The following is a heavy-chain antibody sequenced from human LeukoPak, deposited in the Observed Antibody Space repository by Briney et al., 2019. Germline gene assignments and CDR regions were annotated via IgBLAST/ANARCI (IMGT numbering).Heavy chain of an antibody. J-gene: IGHJ4*02. V-gene: IGHV3-30*02. D-gene: IGHD5-18*01. CDR2: IRYDGSNE. Sequence: GGSLRLSCAASGFSFSSYGMHWVRQAPGKGLEWGAFIRYDGSNEYYADSVKGRLTISRDNSKNTLYLQMNSLRAEDTAVYYCAKLLTGGYSYGQNDCWGQGTLVTVSS. CDR3: AKLLTGGYSYGQNDC. CDR1: GFSFSSYG.